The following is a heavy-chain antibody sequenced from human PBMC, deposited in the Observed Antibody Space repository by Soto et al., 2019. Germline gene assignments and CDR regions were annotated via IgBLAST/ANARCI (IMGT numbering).Heavy chain of an antibody. J-gene: IGHJ5*02. CDR2: IFANGHT. V-gene: IGHV4-4*07. CDR3: VASLAASGLNWLDP. Sequence: SETLSLTCIVSGGSISEKYWNWVRQPPGKGLEWIGLIFANGHTDYNPSLKSRVTMSVDASKNQFSLRLTSMTAADTAVYYCVASLAASGLNWLDPWGRGTLVTVSS. D-gene: IGHD6-13*01. CDR1: GGSISEKY.